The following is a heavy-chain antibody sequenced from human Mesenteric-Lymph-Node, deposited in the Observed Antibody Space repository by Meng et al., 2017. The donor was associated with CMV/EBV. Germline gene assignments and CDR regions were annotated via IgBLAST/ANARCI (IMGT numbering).Heavy chain of an antibody. CDR1: RFTFHDSD. CDR2: LHGKGGRR. D-gene: IGHD4-23*01. V-gene: IGHV3-20*04. CDR3: ARGDYGGNGITYYYGMDV. J-gene: IGHJ6*02. Sequence: GESLKISCAASRFTFHDSDMKWVRRGPGKGLDWVSGLHGKGGRRTYADSVRGRFTVSTDNAKNSLYLQMNSLRAEDTAVYYCARGDYGGNGITYYYGMDVWGQGTTVTVSS.